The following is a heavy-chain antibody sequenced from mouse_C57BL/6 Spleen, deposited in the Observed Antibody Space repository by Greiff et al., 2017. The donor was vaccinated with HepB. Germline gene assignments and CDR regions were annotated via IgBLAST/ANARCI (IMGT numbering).Heavy chain of an antibody. CDR2: IDPSDSYT. CDR3: ARMDFFITTVVATNY. CDR1: GYTFTSYW. J-gene: IGHJ2*01. Sequence: VKLQQPGAELVKPGASVKLSCKASGYTFTSYWMQWVKQRPGQGLEWIGEIDPSDSYTNYNQKFKGKATLTVDTSSSTAYMQLSSLTSEDSAVYYCARMDFFITTVVATNYWGQGTTLTVSS. D-gene: IGHD1-1*01. V-gene: IGHV1-50*01.